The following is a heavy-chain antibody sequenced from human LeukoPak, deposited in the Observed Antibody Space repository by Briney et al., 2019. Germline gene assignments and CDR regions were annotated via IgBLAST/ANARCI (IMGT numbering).Heavy chain of an antibody. CDR1: GGSITSNDYY. J-gene: IGHJ5*02. Sequence: SETLSLTCTVSGGSITSNDYYWGWIRQPPGKGLEWIGTIYYTGNTYYNPSLESRVTISVDTSKNQFSLKLNSVTAADTAVYYCATHGPAVAGGFDPWGRGALVTVSS. CDR2: IYYTGNT. V-gene: IGHV4-39*01. D-gene: IGHD6-19*01. CDR3: ATHGPAVAGGFDP.